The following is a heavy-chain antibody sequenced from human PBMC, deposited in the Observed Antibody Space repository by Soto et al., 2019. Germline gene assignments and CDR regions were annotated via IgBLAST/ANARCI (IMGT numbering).Heavy chain of an antibody. V-gene: IGHV3-30*18. CDR3: AKERVVRGVTDY. CDR2: ISHDGSST. CDR1: GFIFSGYG. D-gene: IGHD3-10*01. Sequence: QVPLVESGGGVVQPGRSLRLACAASGFIFSGYGMHWVRQAPGKGLEWVAVISHDGSSTFYADSVKGRFTISRDNSKNTLYLEMNSLRPEDTAVYYWAKERVVRGVTDYWGQGTLVTVSS. J-gene: IGHJ4*02.